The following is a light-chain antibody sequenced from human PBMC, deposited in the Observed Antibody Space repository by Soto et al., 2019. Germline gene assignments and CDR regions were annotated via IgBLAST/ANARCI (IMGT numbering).Light chain of an antibody. Sequence: EIVLTQSPGTLSLSPGERATLSCRASQSVSSSNLAWYQQKPGQAPRLLIYGASSRATGIPDRFSGSGSGTDFTLTVSRLQPEDFVVYYCQQYGTSPTFGQGTKVEIK. CDR1: QSVSSSN. CDR3: QQYGTSPT. V-gene: IGKV3-20*01. J-gene: IGKJ1*01. CDR2: GAS.